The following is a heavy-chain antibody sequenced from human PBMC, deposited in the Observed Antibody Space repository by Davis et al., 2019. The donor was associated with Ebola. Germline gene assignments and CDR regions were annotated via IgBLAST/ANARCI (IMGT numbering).Heavy chain of an antibody. CDR2: IYPGDSDT. D-gene: IGHD5-18*01. V-gene: IGHV5-51*01. J-gene: IGHJ4*02. CDR3: ARLPLGYNYGFDY. Sequence: GESLKISCTGSAYYFTNYWIGCVRQLPGKRLEWMGTIYPGDSDTKYSPSFQGQVTISADRSITTAYLQWSSLKASDTATYYCARLPLGYNYGFDYGGQGTLVTVSS. CDR1: AYYFTNYW.